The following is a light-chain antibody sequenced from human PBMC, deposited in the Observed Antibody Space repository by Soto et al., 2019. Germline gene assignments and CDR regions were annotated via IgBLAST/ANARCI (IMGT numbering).Light chain of an antibody. J-gene: IGLJ2*01. CDR2: DVS. V-gene: IGLV2-11*01. CDR3: CSYAGRYTSV. Sequence: QSALTQPRSVSGSPGQSVTISCTGTSSDVGTYNYVSWYQQHPGKAPKLMIYDVSQRPSGVPDRFSGSKSGNTASLTISGFQPEDESDYYCCSYAGRYTSVFGGGTKLTVL. CDR1: SSDVGTYNY.